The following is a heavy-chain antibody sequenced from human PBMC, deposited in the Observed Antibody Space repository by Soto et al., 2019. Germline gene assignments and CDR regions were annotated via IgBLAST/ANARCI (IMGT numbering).Heavy chain of an antibody. Sequence: SETLSLTCTVSGGAISSYDWSWIRQPPGKGREWRGYSYYSGSTNYNPSLKSRVTISVDTSKNQFSLKLSSVTAADTAVYYCARGGCSGGSCTYYDSSGYYLYYFDYWGQGTLVTVSS. D-gene: IGHD3-22*01. CDR2: SYYSGST. CDR1: GGAISSYD. CDR3: ARGGCSGGSCTYYDSSGYYLYYFDY. V-gene: IGHV4-59*01. J-gene: IGHJ4*02.